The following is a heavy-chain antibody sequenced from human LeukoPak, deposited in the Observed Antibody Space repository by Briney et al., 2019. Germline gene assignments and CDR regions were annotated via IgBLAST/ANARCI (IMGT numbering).Heavy chain of an antibody. D-gene: IGHD3-22*01. Sequence: ASVKVSCKASGYTFTGYYMHWVRQAPGQGLEWMGWINPNSGGTNYAQKFRGRVTMTRDTSISTAYMELSRLRSDDTAVYYCARDRYAESGIVVVAHAHDAFDSCRQATMATVSS. CDR2: INPNSGGT. CDR1: GYTFTGYY. V-gene: IGHV1-2*02. J-gene: IGHJ3*02. CDR3: ARDRYAESGIVVVAHAHDAFDS.